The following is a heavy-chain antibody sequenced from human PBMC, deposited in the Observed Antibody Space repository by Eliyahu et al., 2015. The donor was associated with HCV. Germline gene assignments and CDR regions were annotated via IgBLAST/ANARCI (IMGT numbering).Heavy chain of an antibody. Sequence: EVKKPGSSVKVSCKASGGTFSSYTISWVRQAPGQGLEWMGRIIPILGIANYAQKFQGRVTITADKSTSTAYMELSSLRSEDTAVYYCARVGHSDFWSGYHYYFDYWGQGTLVTVSS. D-gene: IGHD3-3*01. CDR1: GGTFSSYT. J-gene: IGHJ4*02. V-gene: IGHV1-69*02. CDR3: ARVGHSDFWSGYHYYFDY. CDR2: IIPILGIA.